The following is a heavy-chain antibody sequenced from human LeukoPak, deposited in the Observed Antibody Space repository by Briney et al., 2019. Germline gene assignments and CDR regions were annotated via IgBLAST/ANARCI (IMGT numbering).Heavy chain of an antibody. CDR3: ARGRGYSGGYYGMDV. Sequence: PGGSLRLSCAASGFTLSSYEMNWVRQAPGKGLEWVSYISSSGSTIYYADSVKGRFTISRDNAKNSLYLQMNSLRAEDTAVYYCARGRGYSGGYYGMDVWGQGTTVTVSS. CDR2: ISSSGSTI. J-gene: IGHJ6*02. V-gene: IGHV3-48*03. CDR1: GFTLSSYE. D-gene: IGHD5-18*01.